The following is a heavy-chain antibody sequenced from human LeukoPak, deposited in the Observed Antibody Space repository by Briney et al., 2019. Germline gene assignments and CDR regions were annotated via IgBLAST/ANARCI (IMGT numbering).Heavy chain of an antibody. CDR2: IYYSGST. J-gene: IGHJ4*02. CDR1: GYSISSDPYY. D-gene: IGHD1-26*01. V-gene: IGHV4-39*01. Sequence: PSETLSLTCTVSGYSISSDPYYWGWIRQPPGKGLEWIGNIYYSGSTYYNASLQSRVTISIETSKNQFSLRLNSVTAADTAMYYCAKSGGYGLIDYWGQGTLVTVSS. CDR3: AKSGGYGLIDY.